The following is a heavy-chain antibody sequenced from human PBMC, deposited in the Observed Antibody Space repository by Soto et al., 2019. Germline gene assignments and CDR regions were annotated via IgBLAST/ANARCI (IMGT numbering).Heavy chain of an antibody. CDR3: ARVIASRGNYYGLDV. Sequence: QVQLQESGPGLVKPSETLSLTCAVSGVSISDYDWTWIRQAPGKGLEWVGYVHYSGSTSYNPSLKSRVTISLDRSENQFSLKLSSVTAADTAVYYCARVIASRGNYYGLDVWGQGTTVTVSS. CDR2: VHYSGST. D-gene: IGHD6-13*01. J-gene: IGHJ6*02. V-gene: IGHV4-59*01. CDR1: GVSISDYD.